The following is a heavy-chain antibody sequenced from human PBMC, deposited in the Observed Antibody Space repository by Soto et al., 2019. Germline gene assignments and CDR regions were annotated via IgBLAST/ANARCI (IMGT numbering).Heavy chain of an antibody. V-gene: IGHV3-21*01. CDR2: ISSSSSYI. D-gene: IGHD3-9*01. Sequence: EVQLVETGGGLVKPVGSLRLSCAASGFTFSSYSMNWVRQAPGKGLEWVSSISSSSSYIYYADSVKGRFTISRDNAKNSLYLQMNSLRAEDTAVYYCARDPPYYDILTGYYSPNFDYWGQGTLVTVSS. J-gene: IGHJ4*02. CDR3: ARDPPYYDILTGYYSPNFDY. CDR1: GFTFSSYS.